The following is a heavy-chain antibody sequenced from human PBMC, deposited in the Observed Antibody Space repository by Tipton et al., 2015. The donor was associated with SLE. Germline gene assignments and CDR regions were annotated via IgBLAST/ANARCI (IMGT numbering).Heavy chain of an antibody. Sequence: TLSLTCTVSGGSISSGSYYWSWIRQPAGKGLEWIGYIYYSGSTYYNPSLKSRVTISVDTSKNQFSLKLSSVTAADTAVYYCARARTIFGVSESHYWGQGTLVTVSS. CDR2: IYYSGST. J-gene: IGHJ4*02. CDR1: GGSISSGSYY. CDR3: ARARTIFGVSESHY. D-gene: IGHD3-3*01. V-gene: IGHV4-31*03.